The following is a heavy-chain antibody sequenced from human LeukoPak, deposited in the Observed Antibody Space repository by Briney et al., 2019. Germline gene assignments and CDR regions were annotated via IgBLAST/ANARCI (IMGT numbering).Heavy chain of an antibody. CDR1: GFTFSSYG. CDR2: IRYDGSNK. D-gene: IGHD4-17*01. V-gene: IGHV3-30*02. CDR3: AKDQYGDFGLDY. J-gene: IGHJ4*02. Sequence: GGSLRLSCAASGFTFSSYGMHWVRKAPGKGLEWVAFIRYDGSNKYYADSVKGRFTISRDNSKNTLYLQMNSLRAEDTAVYYCAKDQYGDFGLDYWGQGTLVTVSS.